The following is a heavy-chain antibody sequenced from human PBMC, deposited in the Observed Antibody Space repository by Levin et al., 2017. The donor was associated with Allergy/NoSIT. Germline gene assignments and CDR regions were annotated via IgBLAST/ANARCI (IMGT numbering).Heavy chain of an antibody. CDR1: GGSISSSSYY. V-gene: IGHV4-39*01. CDR3: AAPNVDTAMVFGY. D-gene: IGHD5-18*01. CDR2: IYYSGST. J-gene: IGHJ4*02. Sequence: SQTLSLTCTVSGGSISSSSYYWGWIRQPPGKGLEWIGSIYYSGSTYYNPSLKSRVTISVDTSKNQFSLKLSSVTAADTAVYYCAAPNVDTAMVFGYWGQGTLVTVSS.